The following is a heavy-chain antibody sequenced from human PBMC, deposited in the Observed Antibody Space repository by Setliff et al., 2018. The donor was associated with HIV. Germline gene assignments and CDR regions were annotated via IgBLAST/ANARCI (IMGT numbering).Heavy chain of an antibody. CDR1: GYTFTRYD. V-gene: IGHV1-8*01. D-gene: IGHD3-10*01. CDR2: MNPNSANT. Sequence: ASVKVSCKASGYTFTRYDINWVRQATGQGPEWMGWMNPNSANTGYAQKFQGRVTMTRTTSISTAYMELSSLRSEDTAVYYCARGAYYGSGSYYDSRYWGQGTLVTVSS. J-gene: IGHJ4*02. CDR3: ARGAYYGSGSYYDSRY.